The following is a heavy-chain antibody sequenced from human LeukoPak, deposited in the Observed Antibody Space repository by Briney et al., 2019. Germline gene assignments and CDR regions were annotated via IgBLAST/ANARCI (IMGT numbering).Heavy chain of an antibody. D-gene: IGHD4-11*01. J-gene: IGHJ5*02. CDR2: FRSKAYGGTT. CDR1: GFTFCDYA. V-gene: IGHV3-49*03. Sequence: GRSLRLSCTASGFTFCDYAMSWLRQAPGKGLEWVGFFRSKAYGGTTEYAASVKGRFTISRDDSKSIAYLQMNSLKTEDTAVYYCTRDDWDDLTTYWFDPWGQGTLVTVSS. CDR3: TRDDWDDLTTYWFDP.